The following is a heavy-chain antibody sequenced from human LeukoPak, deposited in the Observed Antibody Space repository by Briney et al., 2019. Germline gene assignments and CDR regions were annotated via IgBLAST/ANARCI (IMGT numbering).Heavy chain of an antibody. CDR2: IYYSGST. D-gene: IGHD3-10*01. Sequence: ASETLSLTRTVSGGSVSSGSYYCSWIRQPPGKGLEWIGHIYYSGSTNYNPSLKSRVSISVDTSKNQFSLKLSSVTAADTAVYYCARRVYGSGNHFDYWGQGTLVTVSS. J-gene: IGHJ4*02. V-gene: IGHV4-61*01. CDR3: ARRVYGSGNHFDY. CDR1: GGSVSSGSYY.